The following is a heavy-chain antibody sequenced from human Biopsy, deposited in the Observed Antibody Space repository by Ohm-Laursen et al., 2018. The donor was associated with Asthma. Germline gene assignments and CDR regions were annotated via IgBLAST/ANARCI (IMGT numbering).Heavy chain of an antibody. D-gene: IGHD6-6*01. J-gene: IGHJ2*01. Sequence: SQTLSLTCPVSGGSMSSSSYYWGWIRQSPGKGLEWIGSIYYSGRTYYNPSLESRVTISADTSKNHFSLKVTSVTAADTAVYYCARAVSSSSYWYFDLWGRGDLVTVSS. CDR2: IYYSGRT. CDR1: GGSMSSSSYY. CDR3: ARAVSSSSYWYFDL. V-gene: IGHV4-39*02.